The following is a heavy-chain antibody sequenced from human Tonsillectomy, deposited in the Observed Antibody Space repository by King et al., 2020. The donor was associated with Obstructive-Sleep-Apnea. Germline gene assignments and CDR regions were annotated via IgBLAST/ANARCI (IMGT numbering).Heavy chain of an antibody. D-gene: IGHD1-26*01. J-gene: IGHJ3*01. Sequence: EVQLVESGGGLVQPGGSLRLSCAASGFAFNSYAMTWVRQAPGKGLEWVSGSSATGGTTYYADSVKGRVTISRENSKNTLYLQMSSLRAEDTAVFYCAKDSNTYYGPLDAFDVWGQGTMVTVSS. V-gene: IGHV3-23*04. CDR1: GFAFNSYA. CDR2: SSATGGTT. CDR3: AKDSNTYYGPLDAFDV.